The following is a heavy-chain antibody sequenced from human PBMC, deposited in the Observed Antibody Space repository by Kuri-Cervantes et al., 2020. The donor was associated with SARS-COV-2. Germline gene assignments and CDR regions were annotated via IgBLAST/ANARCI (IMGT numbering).Heavy chain of an antibody. D-gene: IGHD2-21*01. CDR2: INHSGST. Sequence: GSLRLSCAVYGGSFSGYYWSWIRQPPGKGLEWIGEINHSGSTNYNPSLKSRVTISVDTSKNQISLKLSSVTAADTAVYYCAKDRVGVQDFWGQGTLVTVSS. CDR1: GGSFSGYY. CDR3: AKDRVGVQDF. V-gene: IGHV4-34*01. J-gene: IGHJ4*02.